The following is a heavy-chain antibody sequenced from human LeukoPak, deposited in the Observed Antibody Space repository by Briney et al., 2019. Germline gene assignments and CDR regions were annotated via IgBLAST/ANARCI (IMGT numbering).Heavy chain of an antibody. CDR1: GGSLSSYY. V-gene: IGHV4-4*07. J-gene: IGHJ4*02. D-gene: IGHD3-9*01. CDR2: IYTSGST. CDR3: ARDLSFDWFPYYFDY. Sequence: SETLSLTCTVSGGSLSSYYWSWIRQPAGKGLEWIGRIYTSGSTNYNPSLKSRVTMSVDTSKNQFSLKVNSVTAADTAIYYCARDLSFDWFPYYFDYWGQGILVTVSS.